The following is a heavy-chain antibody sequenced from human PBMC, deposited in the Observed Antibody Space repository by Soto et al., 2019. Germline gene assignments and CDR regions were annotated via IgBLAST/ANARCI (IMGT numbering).Heavy chain of an antibody. J-gene: IGHJ4*02. D-gene: IGHD2-15*01. CDR1: GGSISSYY. Sequence: SETLSLTCTVSGGSISSYYWSWIRQPPGKGLEWIGYIYYSGSTNYNPSLKSRVTISVDTSKNQFSLKLSSVTAADTAVFYCARLMRYCSGGSCYLDYFDYWGQGTLVTVS. CDR2: IYYSGST. V-gene: IGHV4-59*01. CDR3: ARLMRYCSGGSCYLDYFDY.